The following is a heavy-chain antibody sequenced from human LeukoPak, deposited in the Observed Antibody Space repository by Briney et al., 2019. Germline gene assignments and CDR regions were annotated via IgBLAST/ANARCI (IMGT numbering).Heavy chain of an antibody. CDR1: GFTFSSYA. Sequence: AGGSLRLSCSASGFTFSSYAMHWVRQAPGKGLEYVSAISGSGGATYYADSVKGRFTISRDNSKNTLFLQMNSLRAEDTAVYYCAKRTDGYNSPFDYWGQGTLVTVSS. J-gene: IGHJ4*02. V-gene: IGHV3-64*04. CDR2: ISGSGGAT. D-gene: IGHD5-24*01. CDR3: AKRTDGYNSPFDY.